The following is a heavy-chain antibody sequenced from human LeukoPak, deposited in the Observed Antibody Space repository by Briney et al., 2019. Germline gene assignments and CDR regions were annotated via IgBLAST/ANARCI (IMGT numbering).Heavy chain of an antibody. CDR3: ARDPNYYDSSGYYFDY. Sequence: PGRSLRLSCAASGFTFSSYWMSWVRQAPGKGLEWVANIKQDGSEKYYVDSVKGRFTICRDNAKNSLYLQMNSLRAEDTAVYYWARDPNYYDSSGYYFDYWGQGTLVTVSS. D-gene: IGHD3-22*01. J-gene: IGHJ4*02. CDR1: GFTFSSYW. V-gene: IGHV3-7*01. CDR2: IKQDGSEK.